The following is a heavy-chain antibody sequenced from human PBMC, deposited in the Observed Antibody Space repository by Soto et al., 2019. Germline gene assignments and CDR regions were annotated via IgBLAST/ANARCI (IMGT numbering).Heavy chain of an antibody. Sequence: EVQLVESGGGLVNPGGSLRLSCAASGFDFSRYSINWVRQAPGKGLEWVSSISSTSTYIYYADSVTGRFTISRDNARNSLYLQMNSLRAEDTAVYYCARGSAWSPDYWGQGTLVTVSS. V-gene: IGHV3-21*01. CDR3: ARGSAWSPDY. CDR2: ISSTSTYI. J-gene: IGHJ4*02. CDR1: GFDFSRYS. D-gene: IGHD6-19*01.